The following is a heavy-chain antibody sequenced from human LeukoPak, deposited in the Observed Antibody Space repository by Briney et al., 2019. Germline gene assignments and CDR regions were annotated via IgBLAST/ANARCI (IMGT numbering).Heavy chain of an antibody. CDR2: ISYHGGSR. J-gene: IGHJ4*02. CDR1: GFTFSRYA. D-gene: IGHD3-22*01. CDR3: ARDHYDSSGYYQDY. V-gene: IGHV3-23*01. Sequence: GGSLRLSCAASGFTFSRYAMNWVRLAPGKGLEWVSGISYHGGSRFYAASVRGRFTISRDDSRNTVFPQMNSLRAEDTAVYYCARDHYDSSGYYQDYWGQGTLVTVSS.